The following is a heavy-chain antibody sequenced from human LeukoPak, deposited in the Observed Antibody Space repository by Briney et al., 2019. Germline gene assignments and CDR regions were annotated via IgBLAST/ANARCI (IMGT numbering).Heavy chain of an antibody. CDR1: GFTFSNSD. CDR3: AKGGHCTSTSCYYFDS. J-gene: IGHJ4*02. CDR2: IWDNGNNK. V-gene: IGHV3-33*06. D-gene: IGHD2-2*01. Sequence: GGSLRLSCAASGFTFSNSDMHWVRQAPGKGLDWVAAIWDNGNNKYYGDSVNGRFTISRDNSKNTLHLQMNSLRPEDSAIYYCAKGGHCTSTSCYYFDSWGQGALVTVSA.